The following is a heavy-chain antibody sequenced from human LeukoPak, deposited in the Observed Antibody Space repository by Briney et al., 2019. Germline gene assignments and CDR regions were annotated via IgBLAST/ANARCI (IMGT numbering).Heavy chain of an antibody. CDR1: GGSFSGYY. CDR3: ARGLRGYSYGPRYYYYYGMDV. J-gene: IGHJ6*02. CDR2: INHSGST. V-gene: IGHV4-34*01. D-gene: IGHD5-18*01. Sequence: PSETLSLTCAVYGGSFSGYYWSWIRQPPGKGLEWIGGINHSGSTNYNPSLKSRVTISVDTSKNQFSLKLSSVTAADTAVYYCARGLRGYSYGPRYYYYYGMDVWGQGTTVTVSS.